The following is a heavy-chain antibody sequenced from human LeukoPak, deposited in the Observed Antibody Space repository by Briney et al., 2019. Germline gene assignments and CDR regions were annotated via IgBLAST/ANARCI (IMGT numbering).Heavy chain of an antibody. V-gene: IGHV4-59*01. J-gene: IGHJ4*02. CDR1: GGSITSYY. CDR3: ARGQDYFDSEYYFDY. CDR2: VYYSGST. D-gene: IGHD3-22*01. Sequence: SETLSLTCAVSGGSITSYYWSWIRQPPGKRLEWIGYVYYSGSTNYNPSLKSRLSISVDTSKNQFSLKLSPVTAADTAVYYCARGQDYFDSEYYFDYWGQGTLVTVSS.